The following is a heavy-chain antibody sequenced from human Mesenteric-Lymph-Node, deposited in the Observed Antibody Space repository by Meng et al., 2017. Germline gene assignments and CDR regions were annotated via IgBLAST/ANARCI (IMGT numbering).Heavy chain of an antibody. D-gene: IGHD5-18*01. V-gene: IGHV3-21*01. CDR1: GFTFSSYT. J-gene: IGHJ4*02. Sequence: EVQRVESGGGLVKPGGSLRLSCAASGFTFSSYTMNWVRRAPGKGLEWVSSISSSSNYIYSADSVKGRFTISRDNAKNSLYLQMNSLRAEDTAVYYCARDTPGLLFDYWGQGTLVTVSS. CDR3: ARDTPGLLFDY. CDR2: ISSSSNYI.